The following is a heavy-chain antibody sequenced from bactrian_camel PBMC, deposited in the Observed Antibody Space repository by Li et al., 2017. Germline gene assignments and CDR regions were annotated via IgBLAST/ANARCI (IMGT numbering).Heavy chain of an antibody. CDR2: INSGGRT. D-gene: IGHD4*01. J-gene: IGHJ4*01. CDR3: ATYPRLSTYNECDFGRFRD. V-gene: IGHV3S53*01. CDR1: AEHYRTCS. Sequence: VQLVESGGDSVQIGGSLRLSCKVSAEHYRTCSMGWYRQAPGKEREGVATINSGGRTTYADSVKGRFTISRDNAKNTQYLQMNSPKPEDTAMYYCATYPRLSTYNECDFGRFRDWGQGTQVTVS.